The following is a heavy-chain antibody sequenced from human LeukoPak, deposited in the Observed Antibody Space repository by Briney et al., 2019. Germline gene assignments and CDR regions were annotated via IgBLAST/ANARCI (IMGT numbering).Heavy chain of an antibody. J-gene: IGHJ5*02. V-gene: IGHV4-4*09. CDR3: ARRRTLGVSGGCCWFDP. D-gene: IGHD3-16*01. Sequence: PSETLSLTCTVSGGSISSYYWSWLRQPPGKGLEWIGYIHTSGSTNYNPSLKSRVTISVDTSKNQFSLKLSSVTAADTAVYYCARRRTLGVSGGCCWFDPWGQGTLVTVSS. CDR1: GGSISSYY. CDR2: IHTSGST.